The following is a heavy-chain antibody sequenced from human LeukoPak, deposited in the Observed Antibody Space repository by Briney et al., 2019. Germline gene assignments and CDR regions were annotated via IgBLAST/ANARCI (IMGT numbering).Heavy chain of an antibody. J-gene: IGHJ5*02. D-gene: IGHD5-18*01. Sequence: GGSLRLSCAASGFTFSDYSMNWVRQAPGKGLEWISSISSSDSSIYYADSVTGRFTISRDNAKNSLYLQMNSLRAEDTALYYCASGVQLWGYNWFDPWGQGTLVTVSS. CDR2: ISSSDSSI. CDR1: GFTFSDYS. CDR3: ASGVQLWGYNWFDP. V-gene: IGHV3-21*04.